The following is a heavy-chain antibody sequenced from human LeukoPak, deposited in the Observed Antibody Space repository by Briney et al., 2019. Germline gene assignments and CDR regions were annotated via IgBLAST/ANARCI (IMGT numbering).Heavy chain of an antibody. V-gene: IGHV1-46*01. D-gene: IGHD2-8*01. CDR3: ASDGMVYANMDV. Sequence: ASVNVSCKASGYTFTSYYMHWVRQAPGQGLEWMGIINPSGGSTSYAQKFQGRVTMTRDTSTSTVYMELSSLRSEDTAVYYCASDGMVYANMDVWGQGTTVTVSS. CDR1: GYTFTSYY. CDR2: INPSGGST. J-gene: IGHJ6*02.